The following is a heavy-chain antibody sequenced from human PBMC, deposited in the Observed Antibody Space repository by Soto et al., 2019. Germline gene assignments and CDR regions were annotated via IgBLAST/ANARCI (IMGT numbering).Heavy chain of an antibody. CDR3: AKDMDAFWSGYYLRGYFDL. Sequence: EVQLLESGGGLVQPGGSLRLSCVVSGFTFSNYGMNWVRQAPGKGLEWVSGISGSGGDTYYVDSVRGRFTISRDNSKNTLYRQMDSLRAEDTAVYYCAKDMDAFWSGYYLRGYFDLWGRGTLVTVS. CDR2: ISGSGGDT. CDR1: GFTFSNYG. J-gene: IGHJ2*01. D-gene: IGHD3-3*01. V-gene: IGHV3-23*01.